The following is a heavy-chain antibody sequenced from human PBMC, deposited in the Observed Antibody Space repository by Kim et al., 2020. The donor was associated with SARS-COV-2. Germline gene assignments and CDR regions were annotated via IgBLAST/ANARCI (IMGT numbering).Heavy chain of an antibody. J-gene: IGHJ4*02. CDR2: ISYDGSNK. V-gene: IGHV3-30*04. Sequence: GGSLRLSCAASGFTFSSYAMHWVRQAPGKGLEWVAVISYDGSNKYYADSVKGRFTISRDNSKNTLYLQMNSLRAEDTAVYYCASPGSSGRAGPLWPFDYWGQGTLVTVSS. CDR3: ASPGSSGRAGPLWPFDY. D-gene: IGHD5-18*01. CDR1: GFTFSSYA.